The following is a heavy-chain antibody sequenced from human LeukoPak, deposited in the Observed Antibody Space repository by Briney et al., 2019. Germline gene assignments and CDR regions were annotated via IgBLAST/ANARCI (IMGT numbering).Heavy chain of an antibody. Sequence: PGGSLRLSCAASGFMLSSNWMSWVRLAPGKGLEWVANIKEDGTEAYYVDSVKGRFTISRDNAKNSSYLQMNSLRVEDTAVYYCAKEGRSLQTYWGQGTLVTVSS. CDR1: GFMLSSNW. V-gene: IGHV3-7*03. J-gene: IGHJ4*02. CDR2: IKEDGTEA. CDR3: AKEGRSLQTY. D-gene: IGHD5-24*01.